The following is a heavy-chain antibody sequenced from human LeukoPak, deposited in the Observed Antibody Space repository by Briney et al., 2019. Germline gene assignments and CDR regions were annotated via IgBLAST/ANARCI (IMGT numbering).Heavy chain of an antibody. Sequence: SETLSLTCAVYGGSFSGYFWIWICQPPGKGLEWIGEINHSGSTNYNPSLKSRVTISVDTSKNQFSLHLSSVTAADTAVYYCARGSTTFNYYYYGMDVWGQGTSVTVSS. CDR2: INHSGST. CDR1: GGSFSGYF. CDR3: ARGSTTFNYYYYGMDV. J-gene: IGHJ6*02. V-gene: IGHV4-34*01. D-gene: IGHD2-2*01.